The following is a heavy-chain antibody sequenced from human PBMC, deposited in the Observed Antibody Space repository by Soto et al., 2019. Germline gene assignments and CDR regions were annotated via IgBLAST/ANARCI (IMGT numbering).Heavy chain of an antibody. Sequence: QVQLVESGGGVVQPGRSLRLSCAASGFTFSSYGMHWVRQAPGKGLEWVAVIWYGGSNKYYADSVKGRFTISRDNSKNTLYLQMNSLRAEDTAVYYCARGGSYYYFDYWGQGTLVTVSS. D-gene: IGHD1-26*01. V-gene: IGHV3-33*01. J-gene: IGHJ4*02. CDR2: IWYGGSNK. CDR3: ARGGSYYYFDY. CDR1: GFTFSSYG.